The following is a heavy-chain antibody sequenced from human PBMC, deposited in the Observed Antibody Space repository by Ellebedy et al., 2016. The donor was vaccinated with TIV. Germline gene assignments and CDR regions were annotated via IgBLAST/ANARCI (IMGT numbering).Heavy chain of an antibody. V-gene: IGHV3-74*01. CDR1: GFSFSNYW. CDR2: INSDGSGT. CDR3: ARDRWAEYTFDI. J-gene: IGHJ3*02. Sequence: LSLTCVASGFSFSNYWIHWVRQVPGKGLVWVSRINSDGSGTSYADSVKGRFRISRDNAENTVSLQMNSLRAEDTAIYYCARDRWAEYTFDIWGQGTMVTVSS. D-gene: IGHD6-6*01.